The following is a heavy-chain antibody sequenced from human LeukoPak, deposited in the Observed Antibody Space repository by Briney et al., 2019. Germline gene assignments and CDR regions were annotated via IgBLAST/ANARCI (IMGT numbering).Heavy chain of an antibody. CDR2: IRFDGTTQ. V-gene: IGHV3-30*02. Sequence: PGRSLRLSCAASGFIFSNYGMHWVRLSPDKGLEWLTFIRFDGTTQYYADSVRGRFTISRDNSKDTVSLQMYSLRAEDTGIYYCAKEGGDGSPFDYWGQGILVTVSS. D-gene: IGHD5-24*01. CDR1: GFIFSNYG. CDR3: AKEGGDGSPFDY. J-gene: IGHJ4*02.